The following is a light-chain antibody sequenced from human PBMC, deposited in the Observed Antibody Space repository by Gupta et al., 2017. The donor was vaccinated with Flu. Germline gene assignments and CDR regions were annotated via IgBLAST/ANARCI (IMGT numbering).Light chain of an antibody. CDR1: QSVLYSSNNKNY. Sequence: DIVITKSPDCLAVSLDASATINCKSSQSVLYSSNNKNYLAWYQQKPGQPPKLLIYWASTRESGVPDRFSGSGSGTDFTLTISSLQAEDLAVYYCQQYYSTPWTFGQGTKVEIK. J-gene: IGKJ1*01. CDR2: WAS. V-gene: IGKV4-1*01. CDR3: QQYYSTPWT.